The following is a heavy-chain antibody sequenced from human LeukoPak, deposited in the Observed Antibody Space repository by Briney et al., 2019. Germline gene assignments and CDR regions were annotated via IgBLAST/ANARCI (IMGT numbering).Heavy chain of an antibody. Sequence: RSSETLSLTCTVSGGSVSSGSYYWSWIRQPPGKGLEWIGYIYYSGSTNYNPSLQSRVTISVDTSKNQFSLKLSSVTAADTAVYYCASGVEMATNHHYWGQGTLVTVSS. CDR3: ASGVEMATNHHY. CDR1: GGSVSSGSYY. J-gene: IGHJ4*02. D-gene: IGHD5-24*01. V-gene: IGHV4-61*01. CDR2: IYYSGST.